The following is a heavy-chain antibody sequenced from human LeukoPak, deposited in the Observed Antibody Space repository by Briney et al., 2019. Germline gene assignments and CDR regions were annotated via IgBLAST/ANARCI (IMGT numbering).Heavy chain of an antibody. CDR3: AKQLRYCSDGYCYFDY. J-gene: IGHJ4*02. CDR1: GFTFRSSA. Sequence: QAGGSLRLSCAASGFTFRSSAMSWVRQAPGKGPEWVSSISSSGTDTSYADPVKGRFTISKDNSKNTLYLQMNSLRADDTAVYYWAKQLRYCSDGYCYFDYWGQGTLVTVSS. CDR2: ISSSGTDT. V-gene: IGHV3-23*01. D-gene: IGHD2-15*01.